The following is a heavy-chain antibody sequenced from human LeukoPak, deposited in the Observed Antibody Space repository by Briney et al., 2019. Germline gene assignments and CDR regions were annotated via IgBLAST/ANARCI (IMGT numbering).Heavy chain of an antibody. CDR1: GYTFTSYY. Sequence: ASVKVSCKASGYTFTSYYMHWVRQAPGQGLEWMGIINPSGGSTSYAQKFQGRVTMTRDTSTSTVYMELSSLGSEDTAVYYCALLRRDGYNYVWGQGTLVTVSS. CDR3: ALLRRDGYNYV. CDR2: INPSGGST. V-gene: IGHV1-46*01. D-gene: IGHD5-12*01. J-gene: IGHJ4*02.